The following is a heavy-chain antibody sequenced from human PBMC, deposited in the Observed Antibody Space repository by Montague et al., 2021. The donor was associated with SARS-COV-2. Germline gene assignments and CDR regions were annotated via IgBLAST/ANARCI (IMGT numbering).Heavy chain of an antibody. J-gene: IGHJ5*02. V-gene: IGHV4-59*01. CDR3: TRSWFVVVPAAMSFGHSYFDP. CDR2: AYHNGRT. D-gene: IGHD2-2*01. CDR1: GGSIGTNY. Sequence: SETLSLTCSVSGGSIGTNYWSWIRQPPGGGLEWIGYAYHNGRTNYNPSLRGRVTMSLDTSKNQFSLNVTSVTAADTAVYHCTRSWFVVVPAAMSFGHSYFDPWGQGRLVTVSS.